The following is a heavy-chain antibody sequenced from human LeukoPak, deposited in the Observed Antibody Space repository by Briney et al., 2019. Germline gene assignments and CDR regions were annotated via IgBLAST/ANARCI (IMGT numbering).Heavy chain of an antibody. Sequence: QPGRSLRLSCAASGFTFSSYGMHWVRQAPGKGLEWGAVISYDGSNKYYADSVKGRFTISRDNSKNTLYLQINSLRAEDTAVFYCAKVEGSGSLVRYYFDYWGQGTLVTVSS. J-gene: IGHJ4*02. CDR3: AKVEGSGSLVRYYFDY. V-gene: IGHV3-30*18. D-gene: IGHD3-10*01. CDR1: GFTFSSYG. CDR2: ISYDGSNK.